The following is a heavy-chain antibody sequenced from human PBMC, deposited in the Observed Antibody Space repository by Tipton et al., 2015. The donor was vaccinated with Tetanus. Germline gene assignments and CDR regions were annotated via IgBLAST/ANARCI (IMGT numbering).Heavy chain of an antibody. CDR1: GFTFFDYS. V-gene: IGHV3-21*01. D-gene: IGHD2-21*02. J-gene: IGHJ4*02. CDR2: ISGSGNYI. CDR3: ARVHTPGLLGRYPFDS. Sequence: SLRLSCAASGFTFFDYSMNWVRQAPGKGLEWVSSISGSGNYIYYAVSVKGRFTISRANAKNSLYLQMNSLRADDTAVYFCARVHTPGLLGRYPFDSWGQGTLVTVSS.